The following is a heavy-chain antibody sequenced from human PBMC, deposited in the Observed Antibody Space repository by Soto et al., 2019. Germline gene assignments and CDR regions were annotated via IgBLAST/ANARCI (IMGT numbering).Heavy chain of an antibody. CDR3: ASVTMVRGKVGGNAFDI. CDR1: GYTFTSYG. J-gene: IGHJ3*02. D-gene: IGHD3-10*01. CDR2: ISAYNGNT. Sequence: ASVKVSCKASGYTFTSYGISWVRQAPGQGLEWMGWISAYNGNTNYAQKLQGRVTMTTDTSTSTAYMELRSLRSDDTAVYYCASVTMVRGKVGGNAFDIWGQGTMVTVSS. V-gene: IGHV1-18*01.